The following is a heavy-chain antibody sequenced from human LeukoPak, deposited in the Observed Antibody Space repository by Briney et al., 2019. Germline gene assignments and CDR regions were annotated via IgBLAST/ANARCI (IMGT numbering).Heavy chain of an antibody. CDR3: ARAGYSSSWSHDAFDI. Sequence: SVKVSCKASGGTFSSYAISWVRQAPGQGLEWMGRIIHILGIANYAQKFQGRVTITADKSTSTAYMELSSLRSEDTAVYYCARAGYSSSWSHDAFDIWGQGTMVTVSS. CDR1: GGTFSSYA. CDR2: IIHILGIA. J-gene: IGHJ3*02. V-gene: IGHV1-69*04. D-gene: IGHD6-13*01.